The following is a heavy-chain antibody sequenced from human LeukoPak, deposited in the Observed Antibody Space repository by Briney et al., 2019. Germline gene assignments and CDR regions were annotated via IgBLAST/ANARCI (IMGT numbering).Heavy chain of an antibody. Sequence: ASVKVSCKASGYTFTSYYMHWVRQAPGQGLEWMGIINPSGGSTSYAQKFQGRVTMTRDTSTSTVYMELCSLRSEDTGVYYCAIRLWAYCGGDCYAQFFDPWGQGTLVTVSS. J-gene: IGHJ5*02. CDR3: AIRLWAYCGGDCYAQFFDP. V-gene: IGHV1-46*01. D-gene: IGHD2-21*02. CDR2: INPSGGST. CDR1: GYTFTSYY.